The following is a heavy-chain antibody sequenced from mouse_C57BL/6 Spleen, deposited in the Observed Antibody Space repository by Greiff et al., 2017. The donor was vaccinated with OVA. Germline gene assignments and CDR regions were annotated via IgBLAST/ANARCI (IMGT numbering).Heavy chain of an antibody. CDR2: ISSGGSYT. CDR3: ARLGLRQRDY. V-gene: IGHV5-6*01. Sequence: EVQRVESGGDLVKPGGSLKLSCAASGFTFSSYGMSWVRQTPDKRLAWVATISSGGSYTYYPDSVKGRFTISRDNAKNTLYLQISSLKSEDTAMYYCARLGLRQRDYWGQGTTLTVSS. CDR1: GFTFSSYG. D-gene: IGHD2-4*01. J-gene: IGHJ2*01.